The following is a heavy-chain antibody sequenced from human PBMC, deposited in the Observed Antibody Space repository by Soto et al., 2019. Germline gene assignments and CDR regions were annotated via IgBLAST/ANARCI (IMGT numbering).Heavy chain of an antibody. V-gene: IGHV1-69*12. Sequence: QVQLVQSGAEVKKPGSSVKVSCKASGGTFSSYAINWVRQAPGQVLEWMGGIIRIFGTPDYAQRFQGRVTITADESTSTAYMELSSLRSEDTAVYYCARQGITEYYYYGMDGWGQGTTVTVSS. CDR2: IIRIFGTP. CDR3: ARQGITEYYYYGMDG. J-gene: IGHJ6*02. CDR1: GGTFSSYA. D-gene: IGHD3-16*01.